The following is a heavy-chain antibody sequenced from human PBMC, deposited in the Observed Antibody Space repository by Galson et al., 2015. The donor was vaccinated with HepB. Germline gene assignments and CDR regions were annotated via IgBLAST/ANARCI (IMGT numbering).Heavy chain of an antibody. Sequence: SLRLSCAASGFTFSSYAMHWVRQAPGKGLEWVAVISYDGSNKYYADSVKGRFTISRDNSKNTLYLQMNSLRAEDTAVYYCARVGTAHDFDYWGQGTLVTVSS. V-gene: IGHV3-30-3*01. D-gene: IGHD1/OR15-1a*01. J-gene: IGHJ4*02. CDR2: ISYDGSNK. CDR3: ARVGTAHDFDY. CDR1: GFTFSSYA.